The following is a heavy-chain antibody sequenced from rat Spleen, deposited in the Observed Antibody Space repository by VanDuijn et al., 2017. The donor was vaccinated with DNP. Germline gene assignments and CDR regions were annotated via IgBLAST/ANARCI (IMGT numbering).Heavy chain of an antibody. D-gene: IGHD1-9*01. CDR3: TKRGATGLTSYYFDY. V-gene: IGHV5-7*01. CDR2: IMYEESRT. Sequence: EVHLVESGGGLVQPGRSLKLSCAASGFTFSDYNMAWVRQAPKKGLEWVATIMYEESRTYYRDSVKGRFTISRDNAKNTQYLQMDSLRSEDTATYYCTKRGATGLTSYYFDYWGQGVMVTVSS. CDR1: GFTFSDYN. J-gene: IGHJ2*01.